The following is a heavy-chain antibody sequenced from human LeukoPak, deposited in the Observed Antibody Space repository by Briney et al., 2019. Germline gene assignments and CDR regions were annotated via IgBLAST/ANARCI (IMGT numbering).Heavy chain of an antibody. D-gene: IGHD4/OR15-4a*01. CDR2: IIPIFGTA. Sequence: SVKVSCKASGGTFSSYAISWVRQAPGQGLEWMGGIIPIFGTANYAQKFQGRVTITADESTSTAYMELSSLRSEDTAVYYCARETLTTPTVYYYYMDVWGKGTTVTVSS. J-gene: IGHJ6*03. CDR3: ARETLTTPTVYYYYMDV. V-gene: IGHV1-69*01. CDR1: GGTFSSYA.